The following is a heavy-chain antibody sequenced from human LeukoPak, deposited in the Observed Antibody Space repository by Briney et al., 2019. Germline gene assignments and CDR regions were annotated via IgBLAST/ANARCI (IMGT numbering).Heavy chain of an antibody. V-gene: IGHV3-7*01. CDR3: ARGRGWFDA. CDR2: INQDGSEK. J-gene: IGHJ5*02. D-gene: IGHD5-24*01. CDR1: GFTFSNYW. Sequence: PGGSLRLSCAASGFTFSNYWMTWVRQAPGKGLEWVANINQDGSEKEYVDSVKGRFSISRDNAKNSLYLQMSSLRAEDTAVYSCARGRGWFDAWGQGTLVTVSS.